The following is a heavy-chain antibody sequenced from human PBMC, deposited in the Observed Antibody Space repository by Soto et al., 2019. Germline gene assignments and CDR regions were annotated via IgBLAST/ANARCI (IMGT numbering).Heavy chain of an antibody. CDR2: IFHSGGT. D-gene: IGHD3-16*01. V-gene: IGHV4-30-4*01. Sequence: SETLSLTCTVSGGSITSGDYYWSWIRQPPGKGLEWIGYIFHSGGTYFNPSLKSRVTISVDTSKNQFSLKLSSVTAADTAVYYCARRNWGGYFDYWGQGTVVTVS. CDR1: GGSITSGDYY. CDR3: ARRNWGGYFDY. J-gene: IGHJ4*02.